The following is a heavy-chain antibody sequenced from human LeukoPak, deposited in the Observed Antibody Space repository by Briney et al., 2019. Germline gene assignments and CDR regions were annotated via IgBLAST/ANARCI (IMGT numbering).Heavy chain of an antibody. Sequence: TSSETLSLTCTVSGGPLGTSDYSWGWIRQSPGKGLEWIGDVLYTGKTNYKPSLRGRATISIDTSKNQFSLKLTYVPAADAAVYHCARVFDSWGQGTLVTVSS. J-gene: IGHJ4*02. V-gene: IGHV4-39*07. CDR2: VLYTGKT. CDR1: GGPLGTSDYS. CDR3: ARVFDS.